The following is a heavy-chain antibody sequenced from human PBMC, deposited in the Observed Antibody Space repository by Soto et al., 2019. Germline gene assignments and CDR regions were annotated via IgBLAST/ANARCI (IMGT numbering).Heavy chain of an antibody. CDR2: IYSGGST. V-gene: IGHV3-66*01. Sequence: GGSLRLSCAASGFTVSSNFMSWVRQAPGKGLEWVSIIYSGGSTYYADSVKGRFTISRDNSKNTLYLQMNSLRGDDTAVYYCASRRNPYGAYDYWGQGTLVTVSS. J-gene: IGHJ4*02. D-gene: IGHD4-17*01. CDR3: ASRRNPYGAYDY. CDR1: GFTVSSNF.